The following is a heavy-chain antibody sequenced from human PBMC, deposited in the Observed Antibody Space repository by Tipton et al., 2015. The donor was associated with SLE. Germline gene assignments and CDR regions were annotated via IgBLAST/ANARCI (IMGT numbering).Heavy chain of an antibody. Sequence: SLRLSCAASGFTFSDYYMNWVRQAPGKGLEWVSSISSSSSYIYYADSVKGRFTISRDNAKNSLYLQMNSLRAEDTAVYYCAREGEGWFYGSGSYFPFDYWGQGTLVTVSS. D-gene: IGHD3-10*01. CDR2: ISSSSSYI. CDR1: GFTFSDYY. V-gene: IGHV3-21*01. J-gene: IGHJ4*02. CDR3: AREGEGWFYGSGSYFPFDY.